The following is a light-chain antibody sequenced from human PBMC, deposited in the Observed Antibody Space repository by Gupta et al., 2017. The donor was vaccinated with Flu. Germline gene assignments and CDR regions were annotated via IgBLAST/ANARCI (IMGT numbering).Light chain of an antibody. V-gene: IGLV1-44*01. CDR2: SNN. Sequence: QSVLTQPPSASGTPGQRVTISCSGSSSHIGSNTVNWYQQLPGPAPKLLIYSNNQRPSGVPDRFSGSKSGTSASLAISGLQSEDEADYYCAAWDDSLNGHVVFGGGTKLTVL. J-gene: IGLJ2*01. CDR1: SSHIGSNT. CDR3: AAWDDSLNGHVV.